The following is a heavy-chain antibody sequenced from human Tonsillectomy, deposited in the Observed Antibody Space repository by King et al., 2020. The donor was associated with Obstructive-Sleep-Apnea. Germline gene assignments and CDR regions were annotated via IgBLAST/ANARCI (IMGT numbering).Heavy chain of an antibody. CDR2: IYYSGTT. CDR3: ARDLEGATPGFCF. CDR1: GGSISYSSYY. J-gene: IGHJ4*02. V-gene: IGHV4-39*07. Sequence: LQLQESGPGLVKPSENLSLICTVSGGSISYSSYYWGWIRQPPGKGLEWIGSIYYSGTTSYNPSLKSRVTISIDTSRSQFSLKLTSVTAADTAVYYCARDLEGATPGFCFWGQGMLVAVSS. D-gene: IGHD1-26*01.